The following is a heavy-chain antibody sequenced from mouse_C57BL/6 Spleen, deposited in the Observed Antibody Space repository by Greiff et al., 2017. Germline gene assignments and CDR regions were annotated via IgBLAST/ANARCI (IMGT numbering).Heavy chain of an antibody. D-gene: IGHD3-2*02. CDR3: ARRGDSSGYEY. CDR2: IYPGDGDT. Sequence: VQLKESGPELVKPGASVKISCKASGYAFSSSWMNWVKQRPGKGLEWIGRIYPGDGDTNYNGKFKGKATLTADKSSSTAYMQLSSLTSEDSAVYFCARRGDSSGYEYWGQGTTLTVSS. CDR1: GYAFSSSW. V-gene: IGHV1-82*01. J-gene: IGHJ2*01.